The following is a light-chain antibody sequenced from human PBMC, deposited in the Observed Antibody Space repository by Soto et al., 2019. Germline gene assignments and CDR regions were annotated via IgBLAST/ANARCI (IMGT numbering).Light chain of an antibody. Sequence: QSVLTQPASVSGSPGQSITISCTGTSSNVGSYKLVSWYQQHPGKAPKLMIFEVNKRPSGVSNRFSGSKAGITASLTISGLQAADEAEYFCVSYKTDDTFVFGTGTKVTVL. V-gene: IGLV2-14*02. CDR3: VSYKTDDTFV. CDR2: EVN. J-gene: IGLJ1*01. CDR1: SSNVGSYKL.